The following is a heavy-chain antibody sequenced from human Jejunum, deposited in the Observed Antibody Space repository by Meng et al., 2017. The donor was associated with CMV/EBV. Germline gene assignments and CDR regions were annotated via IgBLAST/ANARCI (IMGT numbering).Heavy chain of an antibody. J-gene: IGHJ4*02. D-gene: IGHD3-3*01. CDR1: GGSIGSGDYY. Sequence: QVWRQGSGTGLVNPQRTLSFTGSVSGGSIGSGDYYWSWIRQPPGRGLEWIGYIHDTGSTYYNPSLKSRVDISLGTSRNHFSLTLSSVTAEDTAVYFCARGSIFVSFDSWGQGTLVTVSS. CDR2: IHDTGST. V-gene: IGHV4-30-4*08. CDR3: ARGSIFVSFDS.